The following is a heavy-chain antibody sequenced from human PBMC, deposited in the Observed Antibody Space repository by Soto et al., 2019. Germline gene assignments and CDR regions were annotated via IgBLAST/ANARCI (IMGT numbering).Heavy chain of an antibody. D-gene: IGHD2-15*01. V-gene: IGHV3-72*01. Sequence: GESLKISCAASGFTFSDHYMDWVRQAPGKGLEWVGRVRNKANGYTTEYAASVKDRFTISRDDSKNSLYLQMNSLKTEDTAVYYCVRARAASYTPFDCWGQGTLVTVSS. CDR3: VRARAASYTPFDC. CDR1: GFTFSDHY. J-gene: IGHJ4*02. CDR2: VRNKANGYTT.